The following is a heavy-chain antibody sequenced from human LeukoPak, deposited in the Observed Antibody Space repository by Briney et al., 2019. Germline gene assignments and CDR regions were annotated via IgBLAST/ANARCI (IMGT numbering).Heavy chain of an antibody. CDR1: GVAISRGGYA. Sequence: PSETLSLTCAVSGVAISRGGYAWNWIRQPPGKGLEWIAYIYHCGTTYYNPSLKSRATISVDTSKNQFSLKLSSVTAADTAVYYCVRGRYSSGWFKDKNWFDPWGQGIPVTVSS. V-gene: IGHV4-30-4*07. CDR3: VRGRYSSGWFKDKNWFDP. J-gene: IGHJ5*02. D-gene: IGHD6-19*01. CDR2: IYHCGTT.